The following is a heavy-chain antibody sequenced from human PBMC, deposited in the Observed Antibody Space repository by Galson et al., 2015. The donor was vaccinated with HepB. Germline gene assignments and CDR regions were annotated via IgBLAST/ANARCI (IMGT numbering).Heavy chain of an antibody. CDR2: IIPILGIA. Sequence: SVKVSCKASGGTFSSYAISWVRQAPGQGLEWMGRIIPILGIANYAQKFQGRVTITADKSTSTAYMELSSLRSEDTAVYYCASGGDIVVVPAAMASVLDVWGQGTTVTVSS. CDR1: GGTFSSYA. D-gene: IGHD2-2*01. V-gene: IGHV1-69*04. CDR3: ASGGDIVVVPAAMASVLDV. J-gene: IGHJ6*02.